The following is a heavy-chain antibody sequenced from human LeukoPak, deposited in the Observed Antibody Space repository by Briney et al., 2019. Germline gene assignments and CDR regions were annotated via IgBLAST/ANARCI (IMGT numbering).Heavy chain of an antibody. Sequence: ASVKVSCKASGYTLTSYYMHWVRQAPGHGLEWMGIINPSGGSTGYAQKFQGRVTMARDTSTSTVYMELSGLRSEDTAVYYCARGASGVGVPGTFDIWGPGTMVTVSS. V-gene: IGHV1-46*01. D-gene: IGHD2-15*01. CDR3: ARGASGVGVPGTFDI. J-gene: IGHJ3*02. CDR2: INPSGGST. CDR1: GYTLTSYY.